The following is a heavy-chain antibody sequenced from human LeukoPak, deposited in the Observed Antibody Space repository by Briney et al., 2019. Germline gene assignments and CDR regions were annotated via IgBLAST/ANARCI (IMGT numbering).Heavy chain of an antibody. J-gene: IGHJ4*02. Sequence: PSETLSLTCAVYGDSFSGHYWTWIRQPPGRGLEWMGEINHSGSTTSNPSLNNRVTISVDTSKNQFSLKLTSVTAADTAVYYCARPRYGSGSLDSWGQGTLVTVSS. CDR1: GDSFSGHY. D-gene: IGHD3-10*01. V-gene: IGHV4-34*01. CDR3: ARPRYGSGSLDS. CDR2: INHSGST.